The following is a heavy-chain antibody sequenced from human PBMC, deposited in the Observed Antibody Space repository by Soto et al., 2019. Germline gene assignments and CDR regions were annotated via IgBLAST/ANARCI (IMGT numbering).Heavy chain of an antibody. CDR1: GFTFSTYA. J-gene: IGHJ4*02. Sequence: PGGSLRLSCAASGFTFSTYAMAWIRQAPGKGLEWVSGISNNGGRTYYAASVKGRFTISRDNSKNTLYLQMNSLSPEDTAIYYCAKDHHTTIPVARDGWGQATLVTVSS. CDR3: AKDHHTTIPVARDG. V-gene: IGHV3-23*01. CDR2: ISNNGGRT. D-gene: IGHD6-19*01.